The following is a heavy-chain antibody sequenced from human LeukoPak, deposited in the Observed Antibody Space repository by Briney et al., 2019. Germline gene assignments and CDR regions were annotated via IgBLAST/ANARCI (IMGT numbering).Heavy chain of an antibody. CDR3: ARNYYDSSGYYYEEAGYYYGMDV. J-gene: IGHJ6*02. D-gene: IGHD3-22*01. Sequence: ASVKVSCKASGGTFSSYAISWVRQAPGQGLEWMGRIIPILGIANYAQKFQGRVTITADKSTSTAYMELSSLRSEDTAVYYCARNYYDSSGYYYEEAGYYYGMDVWGQGTTVTVSS. CDR2: IIPILGIA. V-gene: IGHV1-69*04. CDR1: GGTFSSYA.